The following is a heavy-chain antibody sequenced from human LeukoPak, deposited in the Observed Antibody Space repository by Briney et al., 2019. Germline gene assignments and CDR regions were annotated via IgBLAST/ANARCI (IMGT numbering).Heavy chain of an antibody. CDR2: IYPGDSDT. D-gene: IGHD3-10*01. CDR1: GYSFTNHY. Sequence: GESLQISCQGSGYSFTNHYIGWVRLMPGKGLEWMGIIYPGDSDTRYSPSIQGQVTISADKSISTAYLQWSSLKASDTAMYYCARRGYGSGNYYYPNWGQGTLVTVSS. V-gene: IGHV5-51*01. J-gene: IGHJ4*02. CDR3: ARRGYGSGNYYYPN.